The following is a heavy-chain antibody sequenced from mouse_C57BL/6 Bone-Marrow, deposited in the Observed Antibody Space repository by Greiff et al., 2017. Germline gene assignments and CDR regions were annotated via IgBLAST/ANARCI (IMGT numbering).Heavy chain of an antibody. J-gene: IGHJ1*03. CDR2: LYPGSGNT. Sequence: VQVVESGPELVKPGASVKISCKASGYSFTSYYIHWVKQRPGRGLEWIGWLYPGSGNTKYNEKFKGKATLTADTHSSTAYMQLSSLTSEDSAVYYCARIWSYWYCDVWGTGTTVTVSS. V-gene: IGHV1-66*01. CDR1: GYSFTSYY. CDR3: ARIWSYWYCDV.